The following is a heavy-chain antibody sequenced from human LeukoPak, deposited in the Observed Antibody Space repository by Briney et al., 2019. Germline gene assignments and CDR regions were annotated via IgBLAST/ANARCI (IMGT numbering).Heavy chain of an antibody. D-gene: IGHD2-2*01. CDR2: IIPIFGTA. CDR3: ARVQDIVVVPAVPNDAFDI. V-gene: IGHV1-69*05. CDR1: GGTFSSYA. Sequence: ASVKVSCKASGGTFSSYAISWVRQAPGQGLEWMGGIIPIFGTANYAQKFQGRVTITTDESTSTAYMELSSLRSEDTAVYYCARVQDIVVVPAVPNDAFDIWGQGTMVTVSS. J-gene: IGHJ3*02.